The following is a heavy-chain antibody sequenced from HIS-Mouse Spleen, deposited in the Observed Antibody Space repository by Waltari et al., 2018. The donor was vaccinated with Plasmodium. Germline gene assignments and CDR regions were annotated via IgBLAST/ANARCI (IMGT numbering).Heavy chain of an antibody. CDR2: IKQDGSEK. V-gene: IGHV3-7*01. Sequence: EVQLVESGGGLVQPGGSLRLSCAASGFTFRGYWTSWVRQAPGKGREGVANIKQDGSEKYYVDSVKGRFTISRDNAKNSLYLQMNSLRAEDTAVYYCASSWYWYFDLWGRGTLVTVSS. CDR1: GFTFRGYW. D-gene: IGHD6-13*01. CDR3: ASSWYWYFDL. J-gene: IGHJ2*01.